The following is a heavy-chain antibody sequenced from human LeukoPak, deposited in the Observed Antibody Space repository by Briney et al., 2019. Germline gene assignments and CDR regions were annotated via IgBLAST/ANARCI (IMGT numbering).Heavy chain of an antibody. CDR1: GRSISSYY. Sequence: PSETLSLTCTVSGRSISSYYWSWFRQPPGKGLEWIGYIYYSGSTNYNPSLKSRVTISVDTSKNQFSLKLRSVTAADTAVYFCAREASRAGTYYFDYWGQGTLLTVSS. V-gene: IGHV4-59*01. CDR2: IYYSGST. CDR3: AREASRAGTYYFDY. J-gene: IGHJ4*02. D-gene: IGHD3-10*01.